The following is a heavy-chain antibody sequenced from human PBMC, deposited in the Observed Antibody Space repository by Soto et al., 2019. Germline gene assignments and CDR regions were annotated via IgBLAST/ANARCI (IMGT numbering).Heavy chain of an antibody. CDR2: IFYSGST. CDR1: GVSLTSGTYY. Sequence: SETLSLTCSVSGVSLTSGTYYWSWIRQHPGKGLEWIGYIFYSGSTDYNPSLKSRVNISVDTSKNQCSLKLSSVTAADTAVYYCASTEDLFDYWGQGTLVTVSS. CDR3: ASTEDLFDY. V-gene: IGHV4-31*03. J-gene: IGHJ4*02.